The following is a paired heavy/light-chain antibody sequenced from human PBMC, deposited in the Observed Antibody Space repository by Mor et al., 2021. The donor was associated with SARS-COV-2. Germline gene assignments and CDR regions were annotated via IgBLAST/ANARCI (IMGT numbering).Heavy chain of an antibody. D-gene: IGHD2-21*02. CDR3: ATRSGDYYYQGLNV. CDR1: GGSVSSEYDY. Sequence: QVQVQESGPGLVKPSETLSLTCTVSGGSVSSEYDYWSWIRQTPGKTLEWIGYLYYNGRTNYNPSLQSRVTISVDASKNQFSLRLTSVTAADTAIYYCATRSGDYYYQGLNVWGQGTTVTVSS. V-gene: IGHV4-61*01. J-gene: IGHJ6*02. CDR2: LYYNGRT.
Light chain of an antibody. CDR1: QDINTF. J-gene: IGKJ1*01. V-gene: IGKV1-39*01. Sequence: ETQMTQSPSSLAASVGDRVTITCRASQDINTFLSWYQQNPGRAPKLLIYAASSLEAGVPSRFSGSGSRTEFTLTISSLQPEDFATYYCQQSKRTPWTFGQGTRVEMK. CDR3: QQSKRTPWT. CDR2: AAS.